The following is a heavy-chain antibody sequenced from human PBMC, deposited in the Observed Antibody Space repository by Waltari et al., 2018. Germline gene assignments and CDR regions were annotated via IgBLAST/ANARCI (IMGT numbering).Heavy chain of an antibody. D-gene: IGHD7-27*01. CDR2: IHKDGSEK. CDR3: VRDHWGPDY. J-gene: IGHJ4*02. V-gene: IGHV3-7*01. Sequence: EVHLVESGGGLVQPGGSLRLSCAASGFTFTDYWMSWVRQAPGKGPEWVANIHKDGSEKNYVVYVKGRFTISRDNAKDSVYLQMNSLRADDTAMYYCVRDHWGPDYWGQGTLVTVSS. CDR1: GFTFTDYW.